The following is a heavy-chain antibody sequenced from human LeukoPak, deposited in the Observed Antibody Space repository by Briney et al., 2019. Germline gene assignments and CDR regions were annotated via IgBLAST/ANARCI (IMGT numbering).Heavy chain of an antibody. CDR3: ARGIDSSGTYSGWGFHLRY. CDR1: GFNVDDYA. V-gene: IGHV3-9*01. D-gene: IGHD2-15*01. Sequence: GGSLRLSCAVSGFNVDDYAIHWVRQPPGKGLEWVSGIRWDRGTVGYAGSVKGRFTMSRDSAKNSVYLQMNSLRPEDTALYYCARGIDSSGTYSGWGFHLRYWGQGTQVTVSS. CDR2: IRWDRGTV. J-gene: IGHJ4*02.